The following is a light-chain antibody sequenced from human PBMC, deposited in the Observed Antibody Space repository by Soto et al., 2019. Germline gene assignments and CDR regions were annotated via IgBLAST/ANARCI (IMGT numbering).Light chain of an antibody. Sequence: QSVLTQPASVSGSPGQSITISCTGTSSDVGGYNSVSWYQHHPGKAPKLMIYDVNKWPSGVPDRFSGSKSGNTASLTTSGLQAEDEADYYCCSYIGSYSYVFGTGTKVTVL. CDR3: CSYIGSYSYV. V-gene: IGLV2-11*01. CDR1: SSDVGGYNS. J-gene: IGLJ1*01. CDR2: DVN.